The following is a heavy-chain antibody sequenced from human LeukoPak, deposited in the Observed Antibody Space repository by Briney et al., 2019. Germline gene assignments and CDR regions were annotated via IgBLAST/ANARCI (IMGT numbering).Heavy chain of an antibody. CDR1: GGSISSGSYY. V-gene: IGHV4-61*02. CDR3: ARIAVPAAPNSGY. CDR2: IYTSGST. J-gene: IGHJ4*02. Sequence: SQTLSLTCTVSGGSISSGSYYWSWIRQPAGKGLEWIGRIYTSGSTNYNPSLKSRVTISVDTSKNQFSLKLSSVTAADTAVYYYARIAVPAAPNSGYWGQGTLVTVSS. D-gene: IGHD2-2*01.